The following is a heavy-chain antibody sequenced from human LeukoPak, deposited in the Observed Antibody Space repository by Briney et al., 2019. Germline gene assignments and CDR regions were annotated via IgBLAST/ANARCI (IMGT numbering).Heavy chain of an antibody. D-gene: IGHD5-24*01. CDR2: ISSDGTIK. V-gene: IGHV3-30*04. Sequence: GGSLRLSCAASGFTFSNYAMNWVRQAPGKGLEWVAVISSDGTIKYYADSVRGRFTISRDNAKNTLYLQMNSLRAEDTAVYYCARGTWATLYYYYMDVWGKGTTVTVSS. CDR3: ARGTWATLYYYYMDV. CDR1: GFTFSNYA. J-gene: IGHJ6*03.